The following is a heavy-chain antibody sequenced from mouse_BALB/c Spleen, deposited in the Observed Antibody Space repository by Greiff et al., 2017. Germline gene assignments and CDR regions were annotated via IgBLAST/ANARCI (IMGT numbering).Heavy chain of an antibody. CDR1: GFTFNTYA. D-gene: IGHD1-1*01. Sequence: EVKLVESGGGLVQPKGSLKLSCAASGFTFNTYAMNWVRQAPGKGLEWVARIRSKSNNYATYYADSVKDRFTISRDDSQSMLYLQMNNLKTEDTAMYYCVRQGGSSPAYWGQGTLVTVSA. CDR2: IRSKSNNYAT. J-gene: IGHJ3*01. CDR3: VRQGGSSPAY. V-gene: IGHV10-1*02.